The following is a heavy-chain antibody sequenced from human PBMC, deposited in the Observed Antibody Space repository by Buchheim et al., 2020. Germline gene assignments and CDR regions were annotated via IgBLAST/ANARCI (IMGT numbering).Heavy chain of an antibody. CDR1: GGSISSSNYY. D-gene: IGHD3-10*01. J-gene: IGHJ6*02. CDR3: AGRQNYGSGRYGVDV. V-gene: IGHV4-39*07. Sequence: QLQLQESGPGLVKPSETLSLTCTVSGGSISSSNYYWGWIRQSPGKGLEWVGTIHYSGSTYYNPPLKSRGTISMDTSKNQVSLKLSSVTAADTAVYYCAGRQNYGSGRYGVDVWGQGIT. CDR2: IHYSGST.